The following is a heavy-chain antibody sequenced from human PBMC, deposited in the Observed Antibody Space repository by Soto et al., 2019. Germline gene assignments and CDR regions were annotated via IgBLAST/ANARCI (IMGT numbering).Heavy chain of an antibody. Sequence: ASVKVSCKASGYTFTGRYMHWVRQAPGQGLEWMGWINPDSGDTKYAQNFQGRVTMTRDTSISTVYMELSRLKSDDTAVYYCARYRGNMVAIFHHYYGMDVWGQGTTVTVSS. D-gene: IGHD3-3*02. V-gene: IGHV1-2*02. CDR2: INPDSGDT. CDR1: GYTFTGRY. CDR3: ARYRGNMVAIFHHYYGMDV. J-gene: IGHJ6*02.